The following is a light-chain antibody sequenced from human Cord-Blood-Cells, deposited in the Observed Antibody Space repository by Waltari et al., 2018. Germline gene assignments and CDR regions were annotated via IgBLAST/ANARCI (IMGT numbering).Light chain of an antibody. Sequence: DIQMTQSTSSLSASVGDRVTITCQASQDISHYLNWYQQKPGKAPKLLIYDASNLETGAPARFSGSGSGTDVTLAISSLQPEDISTYYCQQYDNLPYTLGQGTKLEIK. CDR1: QDISHY. J-gene: IGKJ2*01. CDR3: QQYDNLPYT. V-gene: IGKV1-33*01. CDR2: DAS.